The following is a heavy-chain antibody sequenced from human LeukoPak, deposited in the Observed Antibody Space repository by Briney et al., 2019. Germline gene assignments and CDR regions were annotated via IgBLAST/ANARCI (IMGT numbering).Heavy chain of an antibody. D-gene: IGHD1-26*01. V-gene: IGHV3-15*01. Sequence: TGGSLRLSCATSGFTLTSAWLSWVRQVPGKGLEWVGRIRPKTDAEATDYAAPVKGRFTVSRDDSKSTLYLQMNSLKTEDTAVYYCTTILKWELRYYFDIWGQGTLVTVSS. CDR3: TTILKWELRYYFDI. CDR2: IRPKTDAEAT. CDR1: GFTLTSAW. J-gene: IGHJ4*02.